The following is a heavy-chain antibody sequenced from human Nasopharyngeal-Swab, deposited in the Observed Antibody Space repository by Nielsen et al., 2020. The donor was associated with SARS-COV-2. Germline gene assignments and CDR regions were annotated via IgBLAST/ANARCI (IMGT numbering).Heavy chain of an antibody. Sequence: SETLSLTCAVSGYSISSGYYWGWTRQPPGKGLEWIGSIYHSGSTYYNPSLKSRVTISVDTSKNQFSLKLSSVAAADTAVYYCASRRSVAGTGSDYWGQGTLVTVSS. CDR2: IYHSGST. CDR3: ASRRSVAGTGSDY. J-gene: IGHJ4*02. V-gene: IGHV4-38-2*01. D-gene: IGHD6-19*01. CDR1: GYSISSGYY.